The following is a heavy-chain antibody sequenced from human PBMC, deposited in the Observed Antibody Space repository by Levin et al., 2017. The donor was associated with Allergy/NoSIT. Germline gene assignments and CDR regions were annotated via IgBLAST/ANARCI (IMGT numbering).Heavy chain of an antibody. CDR2: IKRKADGGTT. Sequence: GGSLRLSCAASGFTFSDAWMTWVRQAPGKGLEWVGRIKRKADGGTTDYAAPVQGRFTIPRDDSKNTLYLQMNSLKTEDTAGYYCTTGYCGSASCAPGTDWGEGTLDTVSS. CDR1: GFTFSDAW. J-gene: IGHJ4*02. V-gene: IGHV3-15*01. D-gene: IGHD2-2*01. CDR3: TTGYCGSASCAPGTD.